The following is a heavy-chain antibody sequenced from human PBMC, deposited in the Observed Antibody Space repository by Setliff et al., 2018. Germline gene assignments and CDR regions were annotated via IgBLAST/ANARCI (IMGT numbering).Heavy chain of an antibody. CDR3: ARHLSYSGETMDV. J-gene: IGHJ6*03. CDR2: INYSGSS. V-gene: IGHV4-39*01. CDR1: GGAIDNRYY. D-gene: IGHD5-12*01. Sequence: SETLSLTCAVSGGAIDNRYYWGWIRQPPGKGLDWIGNINYSGSSYYNPSLKSRVTISVDTSKKYFFLNLTSVTAADTAVYYCARHLSYSGETMDVWGKGTTFTVSS.